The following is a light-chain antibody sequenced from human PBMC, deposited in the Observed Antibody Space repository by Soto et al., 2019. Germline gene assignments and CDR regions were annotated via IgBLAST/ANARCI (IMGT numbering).Light chain of an antibody. Sequence: QSVRTQPASVSGSPGQSITISCTGTSSDVGGYNYVSWCQQHPGKVPKLMIYEVSNRPSGVSNRFSGSRSGTTASLTISGLQAEDEADYYCSSYSSSSPYVFGTGTKVTVL. CDR1: SSDVGGYNY. CDR3: SSYSSSSPYV. J-gene: IGLJ1*01. V-gene: IGLV2-14*01. CDR2: EVS.